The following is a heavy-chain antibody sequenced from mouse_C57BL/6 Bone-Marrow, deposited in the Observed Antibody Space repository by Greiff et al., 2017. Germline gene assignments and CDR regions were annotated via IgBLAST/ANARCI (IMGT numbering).Heavy chain of an antibody. V-gene: IGHV14-4*01. CDR2: IDPENGDT. CDR1: GFNIKDDY. D-gene: IGHD2-5*01. Sequence: EVQLQQSGAELVRPGASVKLSCTASGFNIKDDYMHWVKQRPEQGLEWIGWIDPENGDTEYASKFQGKATITADPSSNTAYLQLSSLTSEDTAVYYCTNSNYVFDYWGQGTTLTVSS. CDR3: TNSNYVFDY. J-gene: IGHJ2*01.